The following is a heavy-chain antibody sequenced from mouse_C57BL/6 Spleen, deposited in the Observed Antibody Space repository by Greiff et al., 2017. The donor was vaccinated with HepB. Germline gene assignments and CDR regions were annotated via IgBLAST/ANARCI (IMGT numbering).Heavy chain of an antibody. Sequence: DVMLVESGGGLVKPGGSLKLSCAASGFTFSSYAMSWVRQTPEKRLEWVATISDGGSYTYYPDNVKGRFTISRDNAKNNLYLQMSHLKSEDTAMYYCARAMGWLLRNYAMDYWGQGTSVTVSS. CDR1: GFTFSSYA. V-gene: IGHV5-4*03. CDR2: ISDGGSYT. CDR3: ARAMGWLLRNYAMDY. D-gene: IGHD2-3*01. J-gene: IGHJ4*01.